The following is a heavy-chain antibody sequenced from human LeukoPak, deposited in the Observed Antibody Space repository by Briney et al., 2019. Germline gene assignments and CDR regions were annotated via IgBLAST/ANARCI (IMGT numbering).Heavy chain of an antibody. CDR1: GFTFSSYG. CDR3: AKALGRLYYGSGSYQIAY. D-gene: IGHD3-10*01. Sequence: GGSLRLSCAASGFTFSSYGMHWVRQARCKGLEWVAVISYDGSNKYYADSVKGRYTISRDNSKNTLYLQMNSLRAEDTAVYYCAKALGRLYYGSGSYQIAYWGQGTLVTVSS. CDR2: ISYDGSNK. V-gene: IGHV3-30*18. J-gene: IGHJ4*02.